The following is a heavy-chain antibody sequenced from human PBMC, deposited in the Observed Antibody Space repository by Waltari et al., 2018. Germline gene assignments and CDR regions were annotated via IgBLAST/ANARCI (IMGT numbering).Heavy chain of an antibody. Sequence: EEQLVESGGGLVQPGDSLRLSCAASGFTYSNHWMHWVRQAPGKGLVWVSRSNGDGSTSNYADAVKGRFTISRDNTKKTLYLQMKRLRGEDTAVYYCARLAPKTYRSPVPGRDYYYGLDVWGQGTTVTVSS. V-gene: IGHV3-74*01. J-gene: IGHJ6*02. D-gene: IGHD6-13*01. CDR1: GFTYSNHW. CDR3: ARLAPKTYRSPVPGRDYYYGLDV. CDR2: SNGDGSTS.